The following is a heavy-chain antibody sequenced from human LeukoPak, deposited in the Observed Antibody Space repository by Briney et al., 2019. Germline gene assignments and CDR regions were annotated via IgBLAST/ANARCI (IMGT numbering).Heavy chain of an antibody. V-gene: IGHV1-2*02. J-gene: IGHJ6*03. CDR1: GYTFTGDY. Sequence: GASVKVSCKASGYTFTGDYIHWVRQAPGQGLEWMGWINPNSGGTNYAQKFQGRVTMTRDTSTSTAYMELRSLRSDDTAVYYCARSDDDYGDYSGRGYYMDVWGKGTTVTVSS. D-gene: IGHD4-17*01. CDR2: INPNSGGT. CDR3: ARSDDDYGDYSGRGYYMDV.